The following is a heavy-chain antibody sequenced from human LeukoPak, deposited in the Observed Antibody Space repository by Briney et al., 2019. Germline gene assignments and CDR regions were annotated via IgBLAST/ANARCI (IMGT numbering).Heavy chain of an antibody. J-gene: IGHJ4*02. D-gene: IGHD7-27*01. V-gene: IGHV3-30*02. CDR2: MQNDGSDK. Sequence: GGSLRLSCAASGFSFSAYGMHWVRQASGKGLEWVAFMQNDGSDKYYVDSVKGRFTISRDNAKNTLYLQMNTLRAEDTAVYYCVSIPGDWGQGILVTVSS. CDR1: GFSFSAYG. CDR3: VSIPGD.